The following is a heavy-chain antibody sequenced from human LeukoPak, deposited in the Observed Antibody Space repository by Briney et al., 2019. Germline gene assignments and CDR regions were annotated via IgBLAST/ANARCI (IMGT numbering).Heavy chain of an antibody. Sequence: SETLSLTCTVSGGSISGYYWSWIRQPPGKGLEGIGYIYYSGSTNYNTSLKSRVTISVETSKNQFSLKLSSVTAADTAVYYCARDTGYSNSWHYYYYGMDVWGQGTTVTVSS. D-gene: IGHD6-13*01. CDR3: ARDTGYSNSWHYYYYGMDV. CDR2: IYYSGST. J-gene: IGHJ6*02. CDR1: GGSISGYY. V-gene: IGHV4-59*01.